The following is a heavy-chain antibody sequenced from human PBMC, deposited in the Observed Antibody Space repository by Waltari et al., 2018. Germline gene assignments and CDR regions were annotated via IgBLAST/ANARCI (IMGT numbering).Heavy chain of an antibody. CDR3: ARVTTDYAFDI. J-gene: IGHJ3*02. D-gene: IGHD4-17*01. CDR2: TTASGRGI. Sequence: QVHLVESGGGLVKPGGSLRLSCAVSGFSFGDSYMSWIRQAPGKGVEWVSYTTASGRGIYDAAAVRGRFIISRDNVKNSLYLELNSLRVDDTAMYFCARVTTDYAFDIWGQGTLVTVSS. V-gene: IGHV3-11*04. CDR1: GFSFGDSY.